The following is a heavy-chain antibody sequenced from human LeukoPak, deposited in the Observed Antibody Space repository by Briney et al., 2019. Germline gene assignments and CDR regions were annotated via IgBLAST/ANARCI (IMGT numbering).Heavy chain of an antibody. CDR3: ARQMAVAGEWAFDI. Sequence: KSSETLSLTCTVSGGSISSGSYFWIWIRQPPGMGLEWIGSINSRGSTYYNPSLKSRVTISVDTSNNQFSLKLSSVTAADTALYYCARQMAVAGEWAFDIWGQGTMVTVSS. CDR1: GGSISSGSYF. J-gene: IGHJ3*02. V-gene: IGHV4-39*01. CDR2: INSRGST. D-gene: IGHD6-19*01.